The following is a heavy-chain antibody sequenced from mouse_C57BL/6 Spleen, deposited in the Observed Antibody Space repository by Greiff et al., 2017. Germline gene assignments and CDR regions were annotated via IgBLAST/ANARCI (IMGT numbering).Heavy chain of an antibody. CDR1: GYTFTSYW. V-gene: IGHV1-52*01. CDR3: ARSGLLYDGYPGVAGFAY. D-gene: IGHD2-3*01. J-gene: IGHJ3*01. Sequence: QVQLKQPGAELVRPGSSVKQSCKASGYTFTSYWMHWVKQRPIQGLEWIGNIDPSDSETHYNQKFKDKATLTVAKTSSTAYMQLSSLTSEDSAVYYCARSGLLYDGYPGVAGFAYWGQGTLVTVSA. CDR2: IDPSDSET.